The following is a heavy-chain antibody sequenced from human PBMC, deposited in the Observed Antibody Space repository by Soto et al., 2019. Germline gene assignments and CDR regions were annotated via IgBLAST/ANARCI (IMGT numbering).Heavy chain of an antibody. CDR1: GGTLSSYS. Sequence: GGSVKVFCKASGGTLSSYSISWVRQAPGQGLEWMGGIIPIFGTANYAQKFQGRVTITADESTSTAYMELSSLRSEDTAVYYCARAVQLWSPDYWGQGTLVTVSS. J-gene: IGHJ4*02. CDR2: IIPIFGTA. CDR3: ARAVQLWSPDY. D-gene: IGHD5-18*01. V-gene: IGHV1-69*13.